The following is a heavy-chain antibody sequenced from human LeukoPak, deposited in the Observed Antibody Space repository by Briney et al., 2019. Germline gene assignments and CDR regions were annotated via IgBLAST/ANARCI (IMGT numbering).Heavy chain of an antibody. CDR1: GYSISSGYY. V-gene: IGHV4-38-2*02. CDR3: ARYYYDSSGFV. CDR2: IYHSGST. D-gene: IGHD3-22*01. Sequence: PSETLSLTCTVSGYSISSGYYWGWIRQPPGKGLEWIGSIYHSGSTYYNPSLKSRVTISVDTSKNQFSLKLSSVTAADTAVYYCARYYYDSSGFVWGQGTLVTVSS. J-gene: IGHJ4*02.